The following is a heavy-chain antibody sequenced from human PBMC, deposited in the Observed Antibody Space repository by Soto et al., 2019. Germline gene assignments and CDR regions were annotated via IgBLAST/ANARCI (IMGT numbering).Heavy chain of an antibody. V-gene: IGHV3-23*01. CDR1: GFTFSSYA. D-gene: IGHD2-2*01. Sequence: GGSLRLSCAASGFTFSSYAMKWGRQAPGKGLEWVSLIGESGTPTYYADSVKGRFTISRDNSGNTLFLEMYSLRAEDTAVYYCARYIPGVRYYGMDVWGQGTTVTVSS. CDR3: ARYIPGVRYYGMDV. J-gene: IGHJ6*02. CDR2: IGESGTPT.